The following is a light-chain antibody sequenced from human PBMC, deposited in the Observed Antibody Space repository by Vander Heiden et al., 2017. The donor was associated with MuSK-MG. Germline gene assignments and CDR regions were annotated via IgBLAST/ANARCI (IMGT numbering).Light chain of an antibody. J-gene: IGLJ2*01. CDR2: EVS. CDR1: SSDVGSYNR. V-gene: IGLV2-18*02. CDR3: SSYTSSSQVV. Sequence: QSALTQPPSVSGSPGQSVTISCTGTSSDVGSYNRVSWYQQPPGTAPKLMMYEVSNRPSGVPDRFSGSKSGNTASLTISGLQAEDEADYYCSSYTSSSQVVFGGGTKLTVL.